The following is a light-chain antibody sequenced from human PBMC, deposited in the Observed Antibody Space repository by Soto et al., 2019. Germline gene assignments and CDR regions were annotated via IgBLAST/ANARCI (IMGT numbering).Light chain of an antibody. CDR1: SSDVGAFNY. Sequence: QSLLPQPTSVSWSPRQSITISRTETSSDVGAFNYVSWYQQHPGKAPKLMIYDVSNRPSGASNRFSGSKSGNTASLTISGLQVEDEADYYFNSYTSSTNSYIFGNGTKVTVL. CDR3: NSYTSSTNSYI. J-gene: IGLJ1*01. CDR2: DVS. V-gene: IGLV2-14*01.